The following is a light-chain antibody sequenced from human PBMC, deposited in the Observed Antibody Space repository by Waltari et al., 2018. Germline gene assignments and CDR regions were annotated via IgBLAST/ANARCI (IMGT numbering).Light chain of an antibody. CDR3: QQYYSTPLVT. CDR2: WAS. Sequence: DIVMTQSPDSLAVSLGERATIHCKSSQSILYSSNNKNYLAWYQQKPGQPPKLLIYWASTRESGVPDRFSGSVSGTDFTLTISSLQAEDVAVYYCQQYYSTPLVTFGQGTKVEIK. CDR1: QSILYSSNNKNY. V-gene: IGKV4-1*01. J-gene: IGKJ1*01.